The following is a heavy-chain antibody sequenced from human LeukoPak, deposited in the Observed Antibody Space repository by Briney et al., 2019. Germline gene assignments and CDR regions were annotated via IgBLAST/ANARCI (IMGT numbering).Heavy chain of an antibody. V-gene: IGHV4-59*01. CDR2: IYYSGST. J-gene: IGHJ4*02. D-gene: IGHD3-10*01. CDR3: ARPAHYGSGSYPYYFDY. CDR1: GCSISSYY. Sequence: PSENLSLTCTGSGCSISSYYWSWIRQPPGKGLEWMVNIYYSGSTNYNPSLKSRVNISVDTSKNQFSLELSSVTAADTAVYYCARPAHYGSGSYPYYFDYWGQGTLVTVSS.